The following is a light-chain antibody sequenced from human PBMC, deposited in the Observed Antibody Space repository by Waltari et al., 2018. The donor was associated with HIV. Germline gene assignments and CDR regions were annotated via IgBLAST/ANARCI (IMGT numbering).Light chain of an antibody. V-gene: IGKV1-16*01. J-gene: IGKJ1*01. Sequence: DIHMTQSPSSLSASVGDTITISCRASQDIRNFLAWFQQNPGKAPKSLIFGASTLQDTVPSRFVADGSGTDFTLTINSLQPEDFATYYCQQYNTFPWTFGQGTRV. CDR2: GAS. CDR3: QQYNTFPWT. CDR1: QDIRNF.